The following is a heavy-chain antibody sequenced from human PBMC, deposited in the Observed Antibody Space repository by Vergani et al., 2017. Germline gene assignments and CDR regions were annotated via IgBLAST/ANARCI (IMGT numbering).Heavy chain of an antibody. CDR1: GGSISSYY. Sequence: QVQLQESGPGLVKPSETLSLTCTVSGGSISSYYWSWIRQPPGKGLEWIGYIYYSGSTNYNPSLKSRVTISVDTSKNQFSLKLSSVTAADTAVSYCARSSPRYCSSTSCYDYWGQGTLVTVSS. V-gene: IGHV4-59*01. CDR3: ARSSPRYCSSTSCYDY. J-gene: IGHJ4*02. CDR2: IYYSGST. D-gene: IGHD2-2*01.